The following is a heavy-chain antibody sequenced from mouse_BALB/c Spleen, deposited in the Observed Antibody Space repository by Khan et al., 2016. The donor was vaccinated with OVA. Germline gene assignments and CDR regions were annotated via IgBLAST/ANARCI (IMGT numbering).Heavy chain of an antibody. CDR2: INTGSDYI. V-gene: IGHV5-9-3*01. J-gene: IGHJ3*01. Sequence: EVELVESGGDLVKPGGSLKLSCSASGFTFSTFAMSWVRQTPEKRPEWVATINTGSDYIYYVDGVKGRFTISRDNAKNTLYLQMSSLRSEDTALYYCPRHNYGPFAYCGHGTLVTVSA. CDR1: GFTFSTFA. D-gene: IGHD1-1*01. CDR3: PRHNYGPFAY.